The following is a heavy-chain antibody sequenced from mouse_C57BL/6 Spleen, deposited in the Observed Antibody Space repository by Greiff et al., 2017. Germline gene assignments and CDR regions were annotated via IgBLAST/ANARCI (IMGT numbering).Heavy chain of an antibody. CDR1: GYTFTDYY. D-gene: IGHD1-1*01. CDR2: INPNNGGT. V-gene: IGHV1-26*01. Sequence: VQLQQSGPELVKPGASVKISCKASGYTFTDYYMNWVKQSHGKSLEWIGDINPNNGGTSYNQKFKGKATLTVDQSSSTAYMELRSLTSEDSAVYYCARWENYYGSSHWYFDVWGTGTTVTVSS. CDR3: ARWENYYGSSHWYFDV. J-gene: IGHJ1*03.